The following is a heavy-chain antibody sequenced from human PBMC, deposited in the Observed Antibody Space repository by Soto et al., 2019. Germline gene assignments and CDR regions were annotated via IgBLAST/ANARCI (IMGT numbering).Heavy chain of an antibody. CDR3: ASGIQLWYYKNTDWYFDL. CDR1: GYSFTSYW. J-gene: IGHJ2*01. CDR2: IYPGDSDT. Sequence: GESLKISCKGSGYSFTSYWIGWVRQMPGKGLEWMGIIYPGDSDTRYSPSFQGQVTISADKSISTAYLQRSSLKASDTAMYYCASGIQLWYYKNTDWYFDLWGRGTLATVSS. D-gene: IGHD5-18*01. V-gene: IGHV5-51*01.